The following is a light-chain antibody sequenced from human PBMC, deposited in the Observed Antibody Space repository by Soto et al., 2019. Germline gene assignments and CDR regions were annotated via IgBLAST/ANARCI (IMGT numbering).Light chain of an antibody. CDR2: GAS. CDR3: QQYGSSRAT. V-gene: IGKV3-20*01. Sequence: EIVLTQSPGTLSLSPGERATVSCRASQSVSSIYLAWYQQKPGQAPRLLIYGASSRATGIPDRFSGSASGTDFTLTISRLDPEDFAVYYCQQYGSSRATFGPGTKVDIK. J-gene: IGKJ3*01. CDR1: QSVSSIY.